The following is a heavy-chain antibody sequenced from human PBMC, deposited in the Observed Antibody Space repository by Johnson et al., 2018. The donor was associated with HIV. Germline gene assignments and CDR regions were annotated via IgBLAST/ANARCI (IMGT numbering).Heavy chain of an antibody. Sequence: VQLVESGGGVVQPGGSLRLSCAASGFTFSDYWMSWVRQAPGKGLEWAASIKYDGSDKYYVDAVKGRLIISRDNVNNSVYLQMNSLRPEDTAVYYCARDPGSITLIRGDAFDIWGQGTMVTVSS. CDR3: ARDPGSITLIRGDAFDI. CDR1: GFTFSDYW. V-gene: IGHV3-7*01. CDR2: IKYDGSDK. D-gene: IGHD3-10*01. J-gene: IGHJ3*02.